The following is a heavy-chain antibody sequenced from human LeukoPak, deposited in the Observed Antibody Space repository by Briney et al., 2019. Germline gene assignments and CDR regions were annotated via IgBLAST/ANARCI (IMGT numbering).Heavy chain of an antibody. Sequence: GGSLRLSCAASGFTFSSYAMHWVRQAPGKGLEWVAVISYDGGNKYYADSVKGRFTISRDNSKNTLYLQMNSLRAEDTAVYYCARDLGTTSFDYWGQGTLVTVSS. CDR3: ARDLGTTSFDY. J-gene: IGHJ4*02. V-gene: IGHV3-30-3*01. D-gene: IGHD1-1*01. CDR2: ISYDGGNK. CDR1: GFTFSSYA.